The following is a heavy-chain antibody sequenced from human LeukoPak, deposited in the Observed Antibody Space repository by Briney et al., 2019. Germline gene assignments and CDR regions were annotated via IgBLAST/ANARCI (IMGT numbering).Heavy chain of an antibody. V-gene: IGHV4-39*01. CDR2: IYYSGST. J-gene: IGHJ4*02. D-gene: IGHD5-18*01. CDR1: GFTFRTYN. Sequence: GSLRLSCAASGFTFRTYNMNWVRQPPGKGLEWIGSIYYSGSTYYNPSLKSRVTISVDTSKNQFSLKLSSVTAADTAVYYCARTRAESGYSYGYYFDYWGQGTLVTVSS. CDR3: ARTRAESGYSYGYYFDY.